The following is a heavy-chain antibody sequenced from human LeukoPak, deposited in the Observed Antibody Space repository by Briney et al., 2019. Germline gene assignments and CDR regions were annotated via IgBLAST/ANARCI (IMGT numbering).Heavy chain of an antibody. D-gene: IGHD1-26*01. Sequence: GGSLRLSCAASGFTFSSYGMSWGRQAPGKGLEWVSTISGSGYNTYYADSVKGRFTISRDNSANTLYLQMTSLRAEDTALYYCAKHSGSYFIYYIDSWGQGTLVTVSS. CDR2: ISGSGYNT. CDR3: AKHSGSYFIYYIDS. CDR1: GFTFSSYG. J-gene: IGHJ4*02. V-gene: IGHV3-23*01.